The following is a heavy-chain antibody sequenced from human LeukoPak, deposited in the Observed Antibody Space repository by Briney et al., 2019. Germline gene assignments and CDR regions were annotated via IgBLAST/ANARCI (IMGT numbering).Heavy chain of an antibody. CDR3: ARDVSIVGATTYYYGMDV. D-gene: IGHD1-26*01. CDR2: ISDSGNT. CDR1: GITFSSSA. V-gene: IGHV3-23*01. J-gene: IGHJ6*02. Sequence: GGSLRLSCAASGITFSSSAMTWVRQAPGKGLEWVTAISDSGNTYYTDSVKGRFTISRDNAKNSLYLQMNSLRAEDTAVYYCARDVSIVGATTYYYGMDVWGQGTTVTVSS.